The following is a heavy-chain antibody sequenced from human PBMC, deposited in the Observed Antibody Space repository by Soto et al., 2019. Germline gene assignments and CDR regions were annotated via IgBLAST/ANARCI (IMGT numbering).Heavy chain of an antibody. Sequence: RPLQESGPGLVKPSDTLSLTCTVSGGSISSSSYYWGWIRQPPGKGLEWIGRIYYSGRTYYNPSLKRRVTLSVDTTKNECTLKLSSVTAVDAAVYDCAGPGNRYCRGGSCRSYWYFDLWGRGTLVTVAS. D-gene: IGHD2-15*01. CDR1: GGSISSSSYY. CDR3: AGPGNRYCRGGSCRSYWYFDL. CDR2: IYYSGRT. J-gene: IGHJ2*01. V-gene: IGHV4-39*01.